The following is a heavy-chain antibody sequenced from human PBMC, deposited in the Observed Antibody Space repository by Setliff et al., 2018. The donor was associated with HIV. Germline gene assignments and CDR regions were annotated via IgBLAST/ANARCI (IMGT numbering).Heavy chain of an antibody. D-gene: IGHD3-3*01. CDR2: INAGNGNT. V-gene: IGHV1-3*01. J-gene: IGHJ4*02. Sequence: ASVKVSCKASGYTFTSYAMHWVRQAPGQRLEWIGWINAGNGNTKYSQKFQGRVTITRYTSASTAYMELSSLRSEDTAVYYCAREIRNYDFWSGYWEDHYFDSWGQGTLVTVSS. CDR1: GYTFTSYA. CDR3: AREIRNYDFWSGYWEDHYFDS.